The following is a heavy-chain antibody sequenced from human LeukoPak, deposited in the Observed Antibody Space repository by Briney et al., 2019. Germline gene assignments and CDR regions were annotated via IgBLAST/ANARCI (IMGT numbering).Heavy chain of an antibody. Sequence: GGSLRLSCAASGFTFSSYEMNWVRQAPGKGLEWVSSITSSSGYMYYADSVKGRFTISRDNAKNSLYLQMNSLSAEDTAVYYCARIEGSYSYFDYWGQGTLVTVSS. J-gene: IGHJ4*02. CDR2: ITSSSGYM. D-gene: IGHD1-26*01. CDR1: GFTFSSYE. V-gene: IGHV3-21*01. CDR3: ARIEGSYSYFDY.